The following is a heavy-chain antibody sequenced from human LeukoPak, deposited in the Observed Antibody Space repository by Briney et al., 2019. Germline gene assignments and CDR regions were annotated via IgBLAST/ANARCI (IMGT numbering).Heavy chain of an antibody. D-gene: IGHD3-3*01. J-gene: IGHJ6*02. CDR3: ARDEAIFGAGYYYGMDV. Sequence: SETLSLTCTVSGGSISSGGHYWSWIRQRPGKGLEWIGYINYSGSTYYNPSLKSRVSISLDTSQNHFSLRLSSVTAADTAVYYCARDEAIFGAGYYYGMDVWGQGTTVTVSS. CDR2: INYSGST. V-gene: IGHV4-31*03. CDR1: GGSISSGGHY.